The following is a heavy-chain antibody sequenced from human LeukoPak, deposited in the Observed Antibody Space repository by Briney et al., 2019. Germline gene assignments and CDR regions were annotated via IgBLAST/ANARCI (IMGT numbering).Heavy chain of an antibody. D-gene: IGHD3-16*01. J-gene: IGHJ3*01. Sequence: PSETLSLTCTVSGGSISSAYWSWIRQPPGKGLEWIGYISYSGSTNYNPSLKSRVTISVDTSKNQFSLKLSSVTAADTAVYYCAHFRGGAFDFWGRGTMVTVSS. V-gene: IGHV4-59*01. CDR3: AHFRGGAFDF. CDR1: GGSISSAY. CDR2: ISYSGST.